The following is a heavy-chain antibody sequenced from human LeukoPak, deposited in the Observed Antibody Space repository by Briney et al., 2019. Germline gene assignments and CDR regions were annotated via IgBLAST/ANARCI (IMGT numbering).Heavy chain of an antibody. Sequence: GGSLRLSCAASGFTFSNYGMHWVRQAPGKGLVWVSRLNSDGSSTSYADSVKGRFTISRDNAKNTLYLQMNSLRAEDTAVYYCARAYYYGMDVWGQGTTVTVSS. CDR3: ARAYYYGMDV. V-gene: IGHV3-74*01. CDR2: LNSDGSST. CDR1: GFTFSNYG. J-gene: IGHJ6*02.